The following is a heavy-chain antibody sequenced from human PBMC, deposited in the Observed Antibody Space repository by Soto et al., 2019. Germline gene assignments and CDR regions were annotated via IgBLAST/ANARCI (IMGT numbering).Heavy chain of an antibody. J-gene: IGHJ4*02. Sequence: GESLKISCKGVGYRLDAAWIGWVRQMPGKGLEWMGIIKPGGSDLRYSPSFRGQVTISADAAVNTAYLQWDSLKASDTAMYYCARQITYICHFSGPGTMVTVYS. CDR1: GYRLDAAW. V-gene: IGHV5-51*01. CDR3: ARQITYICHF. D-gene: IGHD3-10*01. CDR2: IKPGGSDL.